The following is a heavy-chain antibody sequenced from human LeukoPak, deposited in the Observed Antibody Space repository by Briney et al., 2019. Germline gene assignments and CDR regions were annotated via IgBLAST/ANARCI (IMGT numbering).Heavy chain of an antibody. V-gene: IGHV1-2*02. CDR1: GYTFTGYY. Sequence: ASVKVCCKASGYTFTGYYMHWVRQAPGQGLEWMGWINPNSGGTNYAQKFQGRVTMTRDTSISTAYMELSRLRSDDTAVYYCARTKRGYGSGSYNDYWGQGTLVTVSS. D-gene: IGHD3-10*01. J-gene: IGHJ4*02. CDR3: ARTKRGYGSGSYNDY. CDR2: INPNSGGT.